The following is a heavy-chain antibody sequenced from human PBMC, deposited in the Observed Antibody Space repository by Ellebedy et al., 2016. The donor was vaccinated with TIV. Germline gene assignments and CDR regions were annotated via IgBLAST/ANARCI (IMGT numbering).Heavy chain of an antibody. CDR1: GGSISSSNW. J-gene: IGHJ6*02. V-gene: IGHV4-4*02. D-gene: IGHD2-21*02. Sequence: SETLSLTXAVSGGSISSSNWWSWVRQPPGKGLEWIGEIYHNGSTNYNPSLKSRVTISVDKSKNQFSLKLSSVTAADTAVYYCAGDDVVVVTAIRDYYYYYGMDVWGQGTTVTVSS. CDR2: IYHNGST. CDR3: AGDDVVVVTAIRDYYYYYGMDV.